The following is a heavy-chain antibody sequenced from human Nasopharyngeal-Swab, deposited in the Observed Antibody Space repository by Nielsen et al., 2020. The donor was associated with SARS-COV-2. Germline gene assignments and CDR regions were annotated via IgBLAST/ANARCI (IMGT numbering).Heavy chain of an antibody. Sequence: SETLSLTCTVSGGSICSSSYYWGWLRQPPGKVLEWIGSIYYSGSTYYNPSLNIRVTISVDTSKNQFSLKLSSVTAADTAVYYCARCIVVVPAAIRGTDYYYMDVWGKGTTVTVSS. CDR3: ARCIVVVPAAIRGTDYYYMDV. D-gene: IGHD2-2*01. CDR1: GGSICSSSYY. V-gene: IGHV4-39*01. CDR2: IYYSGST. J-gene: IGHJ6*03.